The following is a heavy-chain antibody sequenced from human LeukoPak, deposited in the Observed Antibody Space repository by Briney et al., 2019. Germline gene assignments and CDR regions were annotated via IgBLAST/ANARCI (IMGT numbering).Heavy chain of an antibody. D-gene: IGHD1-26*01. Sequence: GASVKVSCKASGGTFSSYAISWVRQAPGQGLEWMGWINPNSGGTNYAQKFQGRVTMTRDTSISTAYMELSRLRSDDTAVYYCARGKVGRFGMDVWGQGTTVTVSS. CDR3: ARGKVGRFGMDV. CDR2: INPNSGGT. V-gene: IGHV1-2*02. CDR1: GGTFSSYA. J-gene: IGHJ6*02.